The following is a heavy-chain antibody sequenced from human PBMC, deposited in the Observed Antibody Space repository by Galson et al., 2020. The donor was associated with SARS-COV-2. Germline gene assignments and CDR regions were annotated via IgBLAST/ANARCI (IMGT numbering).Heavy chain of an antibody. CDR3: ARDLTEGIAVAGRALDY. D-gene: IGHD6-19*01. J-gene: IGHJ4*02. CDR2: ISSSSSYI. CDR1: GFTFSSYS. Sequence: GGSLRLSCAASGFTFSSYSMNWVRQAPGKGLEWVSSISSSSSYIYYADSVKGRFTISRDNAKNSLYLQMNSLRAEDTAVYYCARDLTEGIAVAGRALDYWGQGTLVTVSS. V-gene: IGHV3-21*01.